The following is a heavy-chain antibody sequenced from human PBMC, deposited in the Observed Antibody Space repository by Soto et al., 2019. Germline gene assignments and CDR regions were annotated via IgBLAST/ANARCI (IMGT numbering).Heavy chain of an antibody. CDR3: ARGGRWLQLALDY. V-gene: IGHV4-30-4*01. J-gene: IGHJ4*02. Sequence: SETLSLTCTVSGGSISSGDYYWSWIRQPPGKGLEWIGYIYYSGSTYYNPSLKSRVTISVDTSKNQFSLKLSSVTAADTAVYYCARGGRWLQLALDYWGQGTLVTVSS. CDR1: GGSISSGDYY. CDR2: IYYSGST. D-gene: IGHD5-12*01.